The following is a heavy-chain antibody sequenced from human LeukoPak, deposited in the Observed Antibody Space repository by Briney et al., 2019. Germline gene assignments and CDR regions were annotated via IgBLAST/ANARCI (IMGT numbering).Heavy chain of an antibody. CDR2: INHSGST. Sequence: SETLSLTCAVYGGSFSGYYWSWIRQPPGKGLEWIGEINHSGSTNYNPSLKSRVTISVDTSKNQFSLKLSSVTAADTAVYYCASLRGYSSSGYGGQGTLVSVSS. V-gene: IGHV4-34*01. D-gene: IGHD6-13*01. J-gene: IGHJ4*02. CDR1: GGSFSGYY. CDR3: ASLRGYSSSGY.